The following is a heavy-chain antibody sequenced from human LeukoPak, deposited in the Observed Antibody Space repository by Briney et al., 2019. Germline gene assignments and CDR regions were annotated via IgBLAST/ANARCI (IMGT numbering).Heavy chain of an antibody. J-gene: IGHJ4*02. D-gene: IGHD3-10*01. V-gene: IGHV1-8*01. CDR2: MNPNSANT. Sequence: ASVKVSCKASGYTFTSYDINWVRQATGQGLEWMGWMNPNSANTDYAQKFQGRVTMTRNTSISTAYMELSSLRSEDTAVYYCARVPYYYGSGSYHPIDYWGQGTLVTVSS. CDR3: ARVPYYYGSGSYHPIDY. CDR1: GYTFTSYD.